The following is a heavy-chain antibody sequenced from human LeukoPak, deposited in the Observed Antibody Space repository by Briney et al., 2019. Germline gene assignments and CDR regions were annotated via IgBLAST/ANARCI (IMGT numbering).Heavy chain of an antibody. D-gene: IGHD3-10*01. Sequence: SESLSLTCTVSGGSISNYYWTWIRQPAGKGLEWIGRIYNSGTTNYNPSLKSRVTMSVDTSKNQFSLKLSSVTAADTGVYYCARGRASYDYWGQGTLVSVSS. CDR3: ARGRASYDY. CDR2: IYNSGTT. J-gene: IGHJ4*02. CDR1: GGSISNYY. V-gene: IGHV4-4*07.